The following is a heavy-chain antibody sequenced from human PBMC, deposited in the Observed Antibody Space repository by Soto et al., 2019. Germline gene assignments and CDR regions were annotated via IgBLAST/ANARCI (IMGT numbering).Heavy chain of an antibody. J-gene: IGHJ4*02. CDR1: GYTFTSYY. V-gene: IGHV1-46*01. D-gene: IGHD6-13*01. CDR3: ARDRKPYSSSRMGDFDY. CDR2: INPSGGST. Sequence: QVQLVQSGAEVKKPGASVKVSCKASGYTFTSYYKHWVRQAPGQGLEWMGIINPSGGSTSYAQKFQGRVTMTRDTSTSTVYMELSSLRSEDTAVYYCARDRKPYSSSRMGDFDYWGQGTLVTVSS.